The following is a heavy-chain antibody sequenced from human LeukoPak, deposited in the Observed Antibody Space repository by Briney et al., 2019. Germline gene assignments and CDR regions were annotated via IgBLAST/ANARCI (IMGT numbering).Heavy chain of an antibody. Sequence: SETLSLTCTDPGGSISSHYWSWIRQPPGRGLEWIGYFSDSGSTIYNPSLKSRVTILGDTSKNQFSLKLSSVTAADTAVYYCARHATGSYSVPWLNPWGQGTLVTVST. V-gene: IGHV4-59*08. D-gene: IGHD3-10*01. CDR3: ARHATGSYSVPWLNP. CDR2: FSDSGST. CDR1: GGSISSHY. J-gene: IGHJ5*02.